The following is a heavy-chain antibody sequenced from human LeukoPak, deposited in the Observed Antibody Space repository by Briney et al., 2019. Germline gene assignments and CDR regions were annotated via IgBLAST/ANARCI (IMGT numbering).Heavy chain of an antibody. D-gene: IGHD2-21*02. J-gene: IGHJ4*02. V-gene: IGHV3-74*01. CDR1: GFTFSNYR. CDR2: IKGDGGTT. Sequence: PGGSLRLSCAASGFTFSNYRMFWVRQAPGKGLVWVSHIKGDGGTTSYAESVKGRFTISRDNARNTLSLQMSSLRVEDTAVYYCARGGVTAGFDYWGQGTLVTVSS. CDR3: ARGGVTAGFDY.